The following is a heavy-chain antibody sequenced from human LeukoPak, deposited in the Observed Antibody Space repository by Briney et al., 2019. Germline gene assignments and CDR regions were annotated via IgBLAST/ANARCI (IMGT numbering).Heavy chain of an antibody. CDR2: INSNGAT. D-gene: IGHD4-23*01. Sequence: GGSLRLPRAVSGFSFNDYGMIWVRQAPGKGLEWVSGINSNGATSYADSVKGRFTISRDNAKNSLYVQMNSLRAEDTALYHCASGNSNFDSWGQGTVVSVSS. CDR1: GFSFNDYG. V-gene: IGHV3-20*01. J-gene: IGHJ4*02. CDR3: ASGNSNFDS.